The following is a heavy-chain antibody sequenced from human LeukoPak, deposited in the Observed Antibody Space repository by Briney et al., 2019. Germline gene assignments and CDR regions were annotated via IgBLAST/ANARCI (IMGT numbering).Heavy chain of an antibody. CDR1: GYTFTGYY. CDR3: ARDPRESPYYYYYMDV. J-gene: IGHJ6*03. D-gene: IGHD5-24*01. Sequence: ASVKVPCKASGYTFTGYYMHWVRQAPGQGLEWMGWINPNSGGTNYAQKFQGRVTMTRDTSISTAYMELSRLRSDDTAVYYCARDPRESPYYYYYMDVWGKGTTVTVSS. CDR2: INPNSGGT. V-gene: IGHV1-2*02.